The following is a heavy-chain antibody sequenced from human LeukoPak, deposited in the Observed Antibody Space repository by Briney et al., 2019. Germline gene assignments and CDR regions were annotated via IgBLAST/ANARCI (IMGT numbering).Heavy chain of an antibody. CDR3: ARDGAYRLLNDAFDI. CDR2: IYTNGNT. Sequence: PSETLSLTCSVSGGSICDFNWSWIRQPAGKGLEWIGRIYTNGNTNYNPSLQSRVTMSLDTSKNQFSLKVNSVTAADTAVYYCARDGAYRLLNDAFDIWGQGTTVTVSS. V-gene: IGHV4-4*07. D-gene: IGHD1-14*01. J-gene: IGHJ3*02. CDR1: GGSICDFN.